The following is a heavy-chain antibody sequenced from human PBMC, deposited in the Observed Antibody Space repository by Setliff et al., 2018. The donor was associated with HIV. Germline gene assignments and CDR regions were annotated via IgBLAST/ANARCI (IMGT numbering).Heavy chain of an antibody. CDR2: IYTSGST. CDR1: GGSISSYY. D-gene: IGHD6-6*01. Sequence: PSETLSLTCTVSGGSISSYYWSWIRQPPGKGLEWIGYIYTSGSTNYNPSPKSRVTISVDTSKNQFSLKLSSVTAADTAVYYCARREYSSSSGGAAFDIWGQGTMVTVSS. V-gene: IGHV4-4*09. CDR3: ARREYSSSSGGAAFDI. J-gene: IGHJ3*02.